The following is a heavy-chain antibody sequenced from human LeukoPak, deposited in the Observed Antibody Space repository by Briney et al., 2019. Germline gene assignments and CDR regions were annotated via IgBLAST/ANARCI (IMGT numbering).Heavy chain of an antibody. CDR3: AISPGIAVAGTGL. D-gene: IGHD6-19*01. CDR1: GYSFTSYW. J-gene: IGHJ4*02. CDR2: FYPGDSDT. V-gene: IGHV5-51*01. Sequence: GESLKISCEGSGYSFTSYWIGWVRQMPGKGLEWRGIFYPGDSDTRYSPSFQGQVTISADKSISTAYLQWSSLKASDTAMYYCAISPGIAVAGTGLWGQGTLVTVSS.